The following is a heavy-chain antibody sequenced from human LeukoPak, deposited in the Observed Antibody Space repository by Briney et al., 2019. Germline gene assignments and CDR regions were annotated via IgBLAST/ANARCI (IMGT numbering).Heavy chain of an antibody. CDR2: IIGSSGST. CDR1: GFSFNNYA. D-gene: IGHD1-7*01. V-gene: IGHV3-23*01. J-gene: IGHJ4*02. CDR3: ASQLTGTTY. Sequence: GGSLRLSCVASGFSFNNYAMNWVRQAPGKGLEWVSLIIGSSGSTFYADSVKGRFTISRDKSKNTLYLQMNSLRAEDTAVYYCASQLTGTTYWGQGTLVTVSS.